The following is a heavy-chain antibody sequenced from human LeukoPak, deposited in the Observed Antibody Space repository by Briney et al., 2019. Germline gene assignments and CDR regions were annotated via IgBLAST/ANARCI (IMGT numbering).Heavy chain of an antibody. Sequence: GGSLRLSCAASGFTFSSYAMSWVRQAPGKGLEWVSAISGSGGSTYYADSVKGRFTISRDNSKNTLYLQMNSLRAEDTAVYYCAKTYSSGAYYYYGMDVWGKGTTVTVSS. V-gene: IGHV3-23*01. CDR1: GFTFSSYA. J-gene: IGHJ6*04. CDR2: ISGSGGST. CDR3: AKTYSSGAYYYYGMDV. D-gene: IGHD6-19*01.